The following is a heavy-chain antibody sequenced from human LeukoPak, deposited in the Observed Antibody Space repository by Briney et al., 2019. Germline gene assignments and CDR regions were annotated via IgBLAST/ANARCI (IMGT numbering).Heavy chain of an antibody. V-gene: IGHV1-69*13. CDR3: ARGDSGSYSELFDY. Sequence: SVKVSCKASGYTFTSYYIHWVRQAPGQGLEWMGGIIPIFGTANYAQKFQGRVTITADESTSTAYMELSSLRSEDTAVYYCARGDSGSYSELFDYWGQGTLVTVSS. CDR2: IIPIFGTA. CDR1: GYTFTSYY. D-gene: IGHD1-26*01. J-gene: IGHJ4*02.